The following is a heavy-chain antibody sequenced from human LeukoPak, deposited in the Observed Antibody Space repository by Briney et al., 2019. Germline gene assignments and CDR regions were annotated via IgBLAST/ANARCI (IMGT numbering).Heavy chain of an antibody. V-gene: IGHV3-21*01. J-gene: IGHJ6*02. D-gene: IGHD3-3*01. Sequence: GGSLRLSCAASGFTFSSYSMNWVRQAPGKGLEWVSSISSSSSYIYYADSVKGRFTISRDNAKNSLYLQMNSLRAEETAVYYCAREGDTIFGVVIIDYYYYYGMDVWGQGTTVTVSS. CDR2: ISSSSSYI. CDR3: AREGDTIFGVVIIDYYYYYGMDV. CDR1: GFTFSSYS.